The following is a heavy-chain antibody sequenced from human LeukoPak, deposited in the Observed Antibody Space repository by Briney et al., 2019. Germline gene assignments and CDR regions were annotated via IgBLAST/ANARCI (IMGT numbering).Heavy chain of an antibody. J-gene: IGHJ6*03. Sequence: PSETLSLTCTVSGDSISSYYLSWIRQPPGKGLEWVGYIYYSGSTNYNTSLKSRVTISVDTTTNQLSLKLSSVNATATVLYYCARAPEQQDGYYYMDGWGKGTTVTVSS. CDR2: IYYSGST. CDR3: ARAPEQQDGYYYMDG. V-gene: IGHV4-59*01. CDR1: GDSISSYY. D-gene: IGHD3-22*01.